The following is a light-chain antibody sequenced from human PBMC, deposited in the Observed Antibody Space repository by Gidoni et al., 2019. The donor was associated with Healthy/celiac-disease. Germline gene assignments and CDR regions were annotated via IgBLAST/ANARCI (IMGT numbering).Light chain of an antibody. V-gene: IGKV4-1*01. CDR2: WAS. J-gene: IGKJ1*01. Sequence: DSLAVSLGERATINCKSSQSVLYSSNNKNYLAWYQQKPGQPPKLLIYWASTRESGVPDRFSGSGSGTDFTLTISSLQAEDVAVYYCQQYYSTPWTFXXXTKVEIK. CDR1: QSVLYSSNNKNY. CDR3: QQYYSTPWT.